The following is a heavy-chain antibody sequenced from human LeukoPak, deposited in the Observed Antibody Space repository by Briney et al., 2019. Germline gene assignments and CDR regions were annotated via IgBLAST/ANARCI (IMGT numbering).Heavy chain of an antibody. CDR1: GYSISSGYY. CDR2: IYHSGST. J-gene: IGHJ4*02. CDR3: ATSDYGSGSHDY. D-gene: IGHD3-10*01. Sequence: SETLSLTCAVSGYSISSGYYWGWIRQPPGKGLEWIGSIYHSGSTYYNPSLKSRVTISVDTSKNQFSLKLSSVTAADTAVYCCATSDYGSGSHDYWGQGTLVTVSS. V-gene: IGHV4-38-2*01.